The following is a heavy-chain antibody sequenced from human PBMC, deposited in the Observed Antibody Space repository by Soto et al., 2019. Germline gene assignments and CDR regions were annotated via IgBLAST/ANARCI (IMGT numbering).Heavy chain of an antibody. Sequence: GGSPRLSCPAPEFTVSSNHMSWARQAPGKGLEWVSVIYSGGSTYYADSVKGRFTISRDNSKNTLYLQMNSLRAEDTAVYYCARGFRYSSGWYQFDYWGQGTLVTVSS. CDR2: IYSGGST. V-gene: IGHV3-53*01. CDR3: ARGFRYSSGWYQFDY. J-gene: IGHJ4*02. D-gene: IGHD6-19*01. CDR1: EFTVSSNH.